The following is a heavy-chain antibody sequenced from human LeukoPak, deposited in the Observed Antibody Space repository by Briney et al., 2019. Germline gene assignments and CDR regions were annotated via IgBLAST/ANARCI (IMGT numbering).Heavy chain of an antibody. CDR3: AKDGIWSIFDY. CDR2: ISGSGGST. D-gene: IGHD1-20*01. J-gene: IGHJ4*02. Sequence: PSETLSLTCAVYGGSFSGYYWSWVRQAPGKGLEWVSAISGSGGSTYYADSVKGRFTISRDNSKNTLYLQMNSLRAEDTAVYYCAKDGIWSIFDYWGQGTLVTVSS. CDR1: GGSFSGYY. V-gene: IGHV3-23*01.